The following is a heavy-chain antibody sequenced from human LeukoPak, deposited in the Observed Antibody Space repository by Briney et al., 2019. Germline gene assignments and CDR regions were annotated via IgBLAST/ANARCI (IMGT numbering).Heavy chain of an antibody. CDR3: ARGGQSSGRFDP. Sequence: GGSLRLSCGDSTFNFSDYGMHWVRQAPGKGLEWLALISYDGRTKFYADSLKGRFTISRDISKNTVHMQMNSLRAEDTAVYYCARGGQSSGRFDPWGQGTLVTVSS. CDR1: TFNFSDYG. J-gene: IGHJ5*02. V-gene: IGHV3-30*03. D-gene: IGHD2-15*01. CDR2: ISYDGRTK.